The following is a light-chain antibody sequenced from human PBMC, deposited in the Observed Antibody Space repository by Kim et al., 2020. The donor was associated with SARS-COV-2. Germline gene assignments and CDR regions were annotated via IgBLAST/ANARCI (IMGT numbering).Light chain of an antibody. CDR2: NVS. CDR3: SSYTSSSTLV. CDR1: SSDVGGYNY. V-gene: IGLV2-14*03. J-gene: IGLJ2*01. Sequence: GQSITISCPGTSSDVGGYNYVSWYQQHPGKVPKLMIYNVSNGPSGVSNRFSGSKSGNTASLTISGLQAEDEADYYCSSYTSSSTLVFGGGTQLTVL.